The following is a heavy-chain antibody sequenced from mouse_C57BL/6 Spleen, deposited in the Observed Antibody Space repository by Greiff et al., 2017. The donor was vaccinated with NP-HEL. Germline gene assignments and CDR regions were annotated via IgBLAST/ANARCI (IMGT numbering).Heavy chain of an antibody. Sequence: EVKLMESGAELVKPGASVKSSCTASGFNIKDYYMHWVKQRTEQGLEWIGRIDPEDGETKYAPKFQGKATITADTSSNTAYLQRSSLTSEDTAVYYCARSEGNYWYFDVWGTGTTVTVSS. CDR1: GFNIKDYY. V-gene: IGHV14-2*01. CDR3: ARSEGNYWYFDV. J-gene: IGHJ1*03. D-gene: IGHD2-1*01. CDR2: IDPEDGET.